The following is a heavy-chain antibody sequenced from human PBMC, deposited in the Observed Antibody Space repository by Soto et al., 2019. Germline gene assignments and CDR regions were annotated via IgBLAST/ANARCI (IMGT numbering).Heavy chain of an antibody. CDR1: GGSISSYY. V-gene: IGHV4-59*01. CDR2: IYYSGST. D-gene: IGHD2-2*03. Sequence: SETLSLTCTVSGGSISSYYWSLILQPPGKGLEWLGYIYYSGSTNYNPSLKSRFTISVDPSKNQFSLKLSSVTAADTAVYYCARGETRRDGCNCAFGICDKGXMVTFSS. CDR3: ARGETRRDGCNCAFGI. J-gene: IGHJ3*02.